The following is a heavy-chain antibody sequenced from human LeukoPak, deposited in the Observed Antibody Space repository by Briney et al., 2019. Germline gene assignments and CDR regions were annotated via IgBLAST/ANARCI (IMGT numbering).Heavy chain of an antibody. D-gene: IGHD6-13*01. CDR1: GFTFSSYS. Sequence: GGSLRLSCAASGFTFSSYSMNWVRQSPGKGLEWVSSISSSSSYRHYADSVKGRFTISRDDAKNSLYLQMNSLRAEDTAVYYCARGAGSSSSYYFEYWGLGTLVTVSP. J-gene: IGHJ4*02. CDR2: ISSSSSYR. V-gene: IGHV3-21*01. CDR3: ARGAGSSSSYYFEY.